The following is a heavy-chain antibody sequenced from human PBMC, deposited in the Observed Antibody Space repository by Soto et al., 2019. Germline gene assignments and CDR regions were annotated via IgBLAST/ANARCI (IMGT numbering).Heavy chain of an antibody. CDR3: ARDTQGYFDY. CDR2: ISSNGGST. CDR1: GFTFSSYA. Sequence: EVQLVESGGGLVQPGGSLRLSCAASGFTFSSYAMHWVRQAPGKGLEYVSAISSNGGSTYYANSVKGRFTISRDNSKNTLYLQMGSLRAEDIAVYYCARDTQGYFDYWGQGTLVTVSS. V-gene: IGHV3-64*01. J-gene: IGHJ4*02.